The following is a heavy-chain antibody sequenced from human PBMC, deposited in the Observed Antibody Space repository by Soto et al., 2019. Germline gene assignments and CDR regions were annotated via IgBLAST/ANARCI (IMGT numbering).Heavy chain of an antibody. J-gene: IGHJ4*02. CDR3: AKDRLSGSYHRYFDS. V-gene: IGHV3-23*01. D-gene: IGHD1-26*01. CDR1: GFTFSTYG. CDR2: ISGRDEST. Sequence: GGSLRLSCAASGFTFSTYGMSWVRQTPGKGLEWVTSISGRDESTYYADSVKGRFTISRDNSENTLYLQMISLRADDTAVYYCAKDRLSGSYHRYFDSWGQGTLVTVSS.